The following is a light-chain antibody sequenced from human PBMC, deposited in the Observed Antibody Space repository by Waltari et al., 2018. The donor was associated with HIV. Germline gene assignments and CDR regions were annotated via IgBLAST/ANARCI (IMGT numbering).Light chain of an antibody. V-gene: IGLV1-44*01. CDR1: SSNIGSRS. J-gene: IGLJ3*02. CDR3: STWDDSLNGRV. Sequence: QSVLTQPPSASGTPGQWVTISCSGSSSNIGSRSVNWYQQLPGTAPKLLTYSDNQRPSGVPDRLSGSKSGTSASLAISGVQSEDEADYYCSTWDDSLNGRVFGGGTKVTVL. CDR2: SDN.